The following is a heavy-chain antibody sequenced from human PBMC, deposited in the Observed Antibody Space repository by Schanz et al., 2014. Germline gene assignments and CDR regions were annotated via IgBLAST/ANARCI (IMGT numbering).Heavy chain of an antibody. CDR2: IDGKSTTV. D-gene: IGHD6-13*01. Sequence: QVQLVESGGGLVKPGGSLRLSCAASGFTFRDYFMSWIRQAPGKGLEWLSYIDGKSTTVYYADSVKGRFTISRDNAKNSRYLQMNSLRAEDTAGYYCAREQIMAAAGLVDYWGHGTLVTVSS. J-gene: IGHJ4*03. CDR1: GFTFRDYF. CDR3: AREQIMAAAGLVDY. V-gene: IGHV3-11*01.